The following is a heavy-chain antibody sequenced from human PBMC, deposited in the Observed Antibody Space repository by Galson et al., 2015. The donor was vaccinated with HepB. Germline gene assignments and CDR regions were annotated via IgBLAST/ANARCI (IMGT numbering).Heavy chain of an antibody. CDR2: ISGNGDIT. Sequence: SLGLSCAASGITFSNYAMIWVRQAPGKGLEWVSTISGNGDITYYAESVKGRFTISRDNSRNTLYLQMSSLRAGDTAVYYCMTSDYGGRFDPWGQGTLVTVSS. J-gene: IGHJ5*02. V-gene: IGHV3-23*01. CDR3: MTSDYGGRFDP. CDR1: GITFSNYA. D-gene: IGHD4-23*01.